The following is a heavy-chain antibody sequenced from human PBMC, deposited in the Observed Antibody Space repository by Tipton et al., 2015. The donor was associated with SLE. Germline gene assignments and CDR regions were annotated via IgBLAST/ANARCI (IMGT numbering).Heavy chain of an antibody. J-gene: IGHJ5*02. CDR2: IYYSGSP. Sequence: TLSLTCTVSGGSISSGDHHWNWIRQRPGKGLEWIGDIYYSGSPYYNPSLKSRITISLDTSKNEFSLRLRSVTAADTAVYYCARDHGGSYYGWFDPWGQGTLVTVSS. V-gene: IGHV4-31*03. CDR3: ARDHGGSYYGWFDP. CDR1: GGSISSGDHH. D-gene: IGHD1-26*01.